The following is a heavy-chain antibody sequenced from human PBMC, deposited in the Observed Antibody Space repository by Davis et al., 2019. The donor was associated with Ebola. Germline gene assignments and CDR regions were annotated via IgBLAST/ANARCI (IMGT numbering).Heavy chain of an antibody. Sequence: GESLKISCAASGFTFSRYWMHWVRQAPGKGLVYVSRISSDGGITSYADSVKGRFTISRDNAKSTLYLQMNSLTAGDTAVYYCVRTTYGAPEYWGQGTLVTVSS. D-gene: IGHD4-17*01. CDR1: GFTFSRYW. V-gene: IGHV3-74*01. CDR3: VRTTYGAPEY. CDR2: ISSDGGIT. J-gene: IGHJ4*02.